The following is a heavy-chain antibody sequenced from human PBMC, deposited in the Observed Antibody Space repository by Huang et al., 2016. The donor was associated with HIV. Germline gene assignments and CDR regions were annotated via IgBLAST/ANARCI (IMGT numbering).Heavy chain of an antibody. V-gene: IGHV4-59*02. D-gene: IGHD3-3*01. CDR2: SYSSG. CDR1: GGSVSSHY. J-gene: IGHJ5*02. CDR3: ARTSHYDFWSGHHWFDP. Sequence: QVQLPESGPGLVKPSETLSLTCTVSGGSVSSHYWRWIRQPPARGLEWIGNSYSSGNDNPTQKSRGTISVDTANNHFALKLGSVTAEETAVDYCARTSHYDFWSGHHWFDPWGQGTLVTVSS.